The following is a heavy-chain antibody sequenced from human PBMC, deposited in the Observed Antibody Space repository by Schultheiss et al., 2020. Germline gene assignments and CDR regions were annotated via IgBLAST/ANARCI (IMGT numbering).Heavy chain of an antibody. CDR2: IKQDGSEK. CDR3: ARTVYCSGGSCGGYDY. D-gene: IGHD2-15*01. V-gene: IGHV3-7*05. CDR1: GFTFSSYG. J-gene: IGHJ4*02. Sequence: WGSLRLSCAASGFTFSSYGMHWVRQAPGKGLEWVANIKQDGSEKYYVDSVKGRFTISRDNAKNSLYLQMNSLRAEDTAVYYCARTVYCSGGSCGGYDYWGQGTLVTVSS.